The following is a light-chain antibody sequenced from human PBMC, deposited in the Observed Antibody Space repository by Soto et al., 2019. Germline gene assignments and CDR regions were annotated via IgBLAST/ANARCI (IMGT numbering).Light chain of an antibody. CDR2: DAS. CDR3: QQYGCSGT. J-gene: IGKJ1*01. CDR1: QSVSSY. V-gene: IGKV3-11*01. Sequence: IGLTHSLATLSLSPWERATLSCRASQSVSSYLAWYQQKPGQAPRLLIYDASNRATGIPARFSGSGSGTDFTLTITRLEPEDFAVYYCQQYGCSGTFGQGTKVDIK.